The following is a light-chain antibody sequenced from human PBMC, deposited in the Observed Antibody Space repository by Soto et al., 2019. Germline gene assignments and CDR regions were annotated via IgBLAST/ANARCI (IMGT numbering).Light chain of an antibody. CDR2: GAS. Sequence: EIVMTQSPATLSVSPGERATLSCRASQSVSSNLAWYQQKPGQAPRLLIYGASTRATGIPARFSGSGSGTEFTLTISSLQSGDLAVYFCQQHNNWPPWTFGQGTRVEIK. J-gene: IGKJ1*01. V-gene: IGKV3-15*01. CDR1: QSVSSN. CDR3: QQHNNWPPWT.